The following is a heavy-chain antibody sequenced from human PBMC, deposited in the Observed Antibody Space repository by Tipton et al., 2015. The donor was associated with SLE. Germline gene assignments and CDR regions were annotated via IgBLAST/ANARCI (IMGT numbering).Heavy chain of an antibody. V-gene: IGHV4-59*11. CDR1: GGSISSHY. CDR3: ARDLDGYNYGDY. CDR2: IYYSGST. D-gene: IGHD5-24*01. Sequence: TLSLTCTVSGGSISSHYWSWIRQPPGKGLEWIGYIYYSGSTKYNPSLKSRVTISLDTSKNQFSLKLSSVTAADTAVYYCARDLDGYNYGDYWGQGILVTVSS. J-gene: IGHJ4*02.